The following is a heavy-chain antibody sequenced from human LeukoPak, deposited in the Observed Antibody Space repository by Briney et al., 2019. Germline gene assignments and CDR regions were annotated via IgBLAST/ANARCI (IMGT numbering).Heavy chain of an antibody. V-gene: IGHV4-39*01. CDR1: GGSISSSSYY. CDR3: ARMVVDLNFDY. CDR2: IYYSGST. J-gene: IGHJ4*02. D-gene: IGHD2-15*01. Sequence: SETLSLTCTVSGGSISSSSYYWGWIRQPPGKGLEWIGSIYYSGSTYYNPSLKSRVTISVDTSKNQFSMKLSSVTAADTAVYYCARMVVDLNFDYWGQGTLVTVSS.